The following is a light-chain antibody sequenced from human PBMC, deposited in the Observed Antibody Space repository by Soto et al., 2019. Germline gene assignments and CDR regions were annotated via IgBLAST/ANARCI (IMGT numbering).Light chain of an antibody. Sequence: EIGLTQSPGTLSLSPGERAPLSCRASQSVSSSYFTWYQQKPGQAPRLLIYGASSRATGIPDRFSGSGSGTDFTLTISRLEPEDFAVYYCQQYGSSPPTLTFGGGTKVEIK. CDR2: GAS. CDR1: QSVSSSY. J-gene: IGKJ4*01. CDR3: QQYGSSPPTLT. V-gene: IGKV3-20*01.